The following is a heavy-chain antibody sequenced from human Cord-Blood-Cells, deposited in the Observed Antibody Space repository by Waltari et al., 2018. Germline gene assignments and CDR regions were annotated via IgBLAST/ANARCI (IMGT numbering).Heavy chain of an antibody. J-gene: IGHJ4*02. V-gene: IGHV4-61*01. Sequence: QVQLQESGPGLVKPSETLSLTCTVSGGPVSRVSYYWSWLRQPPGKGLEWIGYIYYSGSTNYNPSLKSRVTISVDTSKNQFSLKLSSVTAADTAVYYCARYSSSWYYFDYWGQGTLVTVSS. CDR3: ARYSSSWYYFDY. CDR2: IYYSGST. CDR1: GGPVSRVSYY. D-gene: IGHD6-13*01.